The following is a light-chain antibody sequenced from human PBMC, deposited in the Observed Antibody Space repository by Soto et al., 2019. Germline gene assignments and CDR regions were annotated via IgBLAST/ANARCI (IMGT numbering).Light chain of an antibody. CDR3: NSSTSSSTYV. J-gene: IGLJ1*01. CDR1: SSDVGGFNY. V-gene: IGLV2-14*03. CDR2: DVT. Sequence: QSVLTQPASVSGSPGQSITISCTGTSSDVGGFNYVSWYQQHPGKAPKLMIYDVTNRPSGVSYRFSGSKSGNTASLTISWLQAEDEADYYSNSSTSSSTYVFGTGTKVTVL.